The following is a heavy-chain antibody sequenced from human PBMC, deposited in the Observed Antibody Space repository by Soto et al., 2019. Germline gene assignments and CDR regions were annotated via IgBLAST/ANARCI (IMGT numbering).Heavy chain of an antibody. Sequence: GGSLRLSCAASGFTSSSYWMSWVRQAPGKGLEWVANIKQDGSAKYYVDFVKGRFTISRANAKKSLYLQMNSLTAEDTAEYYSARDPTPNIVVVPAAPTCAFGIWGQGTMVTGSS. V-gene: IGHV3-7*03. J-gene: IGHJ3*02. CDR1: GFTSSSYW. D-gene: IGHD2-2*01. CDR2: IKQDGSAK. CDR3: ARDPTPNIVVVPAAPTCAFGI.